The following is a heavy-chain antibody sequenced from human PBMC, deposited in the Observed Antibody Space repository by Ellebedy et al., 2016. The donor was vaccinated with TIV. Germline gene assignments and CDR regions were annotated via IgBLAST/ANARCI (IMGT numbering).Heavy chain of an antibody. CDR2: IYTSGST. J-gene: IGHJ4*02. CDR1: GGSISSSSYY. V-gene: IGHV4-61*02. D-gene: IGHD6-13*01. CDR3: ARAGSSSWYGIGDY. Sequence: SETLSLTXTVSGGSISSSSYYWSWIRQPAGKGLEWIGRIYTSGSTNYNPSLKSRVTMSVDTSKNQFSLKLSSVTAADTAVYYCARAGSSSWYGIGDYWGQGTLVTVSS.